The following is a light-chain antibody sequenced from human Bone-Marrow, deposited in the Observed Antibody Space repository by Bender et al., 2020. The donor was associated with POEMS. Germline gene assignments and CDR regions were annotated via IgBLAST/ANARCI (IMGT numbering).Light chain of an antibody. CDR1: SIGRNP. CDR3: AGWDDSLSGQV. J-gene: IGLJ2*01. CDR2: RNN. V-gene: IGLV1-47*01. Sequence: QSVLTQPPSASGTPGQRVTISCSGGSIGRNPINWYQQVPGTAPKLLIYRNNQRPSGVPDRFSGSKSGTSASLAISGLRSEDEAVYYCAGWDDSLSGQVFGGGTKLTVL.